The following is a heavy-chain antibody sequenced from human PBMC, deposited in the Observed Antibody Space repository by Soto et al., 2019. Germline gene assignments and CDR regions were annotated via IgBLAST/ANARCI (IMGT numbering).Heavy chain of an antibody. D-gene: IGHD6-19*01. CDR3: AREKRASGSRWLDP. Sequence: ASVKVSCKTSGYTFTSYFIHWVRQAPGQGPEWMGIINPSADSTNYAQKFQGRATVTRDTATSTVYLELSSLTSEDTAVYYCAREKRASGSRWLDPWGQGTLVTVSS. J-gene: IGHJ5*02. CDR2: INPSADST. V-gene: IGHV1-46*01. CDR1: GYTFTSYF.